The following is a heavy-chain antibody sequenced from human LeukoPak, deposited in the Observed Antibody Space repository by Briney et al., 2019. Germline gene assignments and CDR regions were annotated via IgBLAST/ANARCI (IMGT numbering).Heavy chain of an antibody. V-gene: IGHV1-18*01. CDR3: ARSTGSFFPFDY. CDR1: GYSFTTHG. CDR2: ISTYSAIT. Sequence: GASVKVSCKASGYSFTTHGISWVRQAPGRGLEWMGWISTYSAITNFAQNFQGRVTMTTDTSTSTAYMELRSLRSDDTAVYYCARSTGSFFPFDYWGQGTLVTVSS. D-gene: IGHD1-26*01. J-gene: IGHJ4*02.